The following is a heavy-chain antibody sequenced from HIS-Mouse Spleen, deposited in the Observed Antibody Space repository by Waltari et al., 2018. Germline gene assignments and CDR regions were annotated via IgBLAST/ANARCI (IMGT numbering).Heavy chain of an antibody. Sequence: QLQLQESGPGLVKPSETVSLTCTVSGGSISSRSYYWGWIRQPPGKGLEWIGSIYYSGSTYYNPSLKSRVTISVDTSKNQFSLKLSSVTAADTAVYYCAREIPYSSSWYDWYFDLWGRGTLVTVSS. D-gene: IGHD6-13*01. J-gene: IGHJ2*01. V-gene: IGHV4-39*07. CDR1: GGSISSRSYY. CDR3: AREIPYSSSWYDWYFDL. CDR2: IYYSGST.